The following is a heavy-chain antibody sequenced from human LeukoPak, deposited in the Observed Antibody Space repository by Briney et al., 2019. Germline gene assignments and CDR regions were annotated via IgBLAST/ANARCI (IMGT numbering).Heavy chain of an antibody. CDR2: INPNSGGT. D-gene: IGHD6-13*01. V-gene: IGHV1-2*06. CDR1: GYTFTGYY. J-gene: IGHJ4*02. Sequence: GASVKVSCKASGYTFTGYYMHWVRQAPGQGLEWMGRINPNSGGTNYAQKFQGRVTMTRGTSISTAYMELSRLRSDDTAVYYCARDGGSSSWYGFDYWGQGTLVTVSS. CDR3: ARDGGSSSWYGFDY.